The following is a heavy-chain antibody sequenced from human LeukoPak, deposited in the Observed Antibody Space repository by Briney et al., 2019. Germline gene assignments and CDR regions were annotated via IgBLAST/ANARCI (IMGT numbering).Heavy chain of an antibody. CDR1: GFTFSSYG. CDR3: AKLDGPETYYCDTSGPLVDY. J-gene: IGHJ4*02. Sequence: PGGSLRLSCAASGFTFSSYGMHWVRQAPGKGLEWVAFIRYDGSNKYYADSVKGRFTISRDNSKNTLYLQMNSLRAEDTAVYYCAKLDGPETYYCDTSGPLVDYWGQGTLVTVSS. V-gene: IGHV3-30*02. D-gene: IGHD3-22*01. CDR2: IRYDGSNK.